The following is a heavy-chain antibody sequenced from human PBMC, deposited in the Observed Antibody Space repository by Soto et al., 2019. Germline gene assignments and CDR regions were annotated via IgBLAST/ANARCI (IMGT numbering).Heavy chain of an antibody. CDR3: ARTAAAGKYYYGADV. CDR2: IYPGDSDT. D-gene: IGHD6-13*01. J-gene: IGHJ6*02. Sequence: PGESLKISCKGSGYSFTSYWIGWVRQMPGKGLERMGIIYPGDSDTRYSPSFQGQVTISADKSISTAYLQWSSLKASDTAIYYCARTAAAGKYYYGADVWGQGTTVTGSS. V-gene: IGHV5-51*01. CDR1: GYSFTSYW.